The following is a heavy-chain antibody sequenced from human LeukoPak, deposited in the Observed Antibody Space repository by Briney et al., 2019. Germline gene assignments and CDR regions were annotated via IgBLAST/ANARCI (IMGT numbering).Heavy chain of an antibody. CDR1: GYSIRSGYY. J-gene: IGHJ4*02. V-gene: IGHV4-38-2*02. D-gene: IGHD4-17*01. CDR2: IYHSGST. CDR3: ARIIRYGPDY. Sequence: KASETLSLTCTVSGYSIRSGYYWGWIRQPPGKGLEWIGVIYHSGSTYYNPSLKSRVTISVDTSKNHFSLKLSSVTAADMAVYYCARIIRYGPDYWGQGTLVTVSS.